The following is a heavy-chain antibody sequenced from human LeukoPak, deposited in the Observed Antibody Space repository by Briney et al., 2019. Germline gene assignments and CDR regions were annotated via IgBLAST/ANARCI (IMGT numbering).Heavy chain of an antibody. J-gene: IGHJ4*02. Sequence: SETLSLTCTVSAGSISSSSHHWGWIRQSPGKGLEWIGSIYYGRTTYYNPSLNSRVTISIVASKNQFSLQLNSVTAADTAVYYCVRHDGRGGATMGALDSWGQGSLVTVSS. CDR2: IYYGRTT. CDR1: AGSISSSSHH. D-gene: IGHD5-12*01. V-gene: IGHV4-39*01. CDR3: VRHDGRGGATMGALDS.